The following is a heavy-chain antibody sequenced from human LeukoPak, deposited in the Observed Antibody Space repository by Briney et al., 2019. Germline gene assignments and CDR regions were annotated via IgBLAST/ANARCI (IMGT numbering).Heavy chain of an antibody. Sequence: SVKVSCKASGGTFSSYAISWVRQAPGQGLEWMGGIIPIFGTANYAQKFQGRVTTTADESTSTAYMELSSLRSEDTAVYYCARGRRIAAAETFDYWGQGTLVTVSS. CDR3: ARGRRIAAAETFDY. CDR1: GGTFSSYA. CDR2: IIPIFGTA. J-gene: IGHJ4*02. D-gene: IGHD6-13*01. V-gene: IGHV1-69*13.